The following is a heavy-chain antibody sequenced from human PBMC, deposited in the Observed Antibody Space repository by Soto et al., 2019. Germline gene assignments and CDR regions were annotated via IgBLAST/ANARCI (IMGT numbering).Heavy chain of an antibody. V-gene: IGHV3-15*07. J-gene: IGHJ4*02. CDR2: MKSKPDGGTM. CDR1: GLTFTYAW. Sequence: EVQLVESGGGFVEPGGSLRLSCAAAGLTFTYAWMIWVLQSPGKGLEWVGRMKSKPDGGTMDYASPLKGRFTVSRDDSKHTLSLHMSRLHSEDTAMYYGVADLPGDRSNRCFAYWGQGTLVTVYS. CDR3: VADLPGDRSNRCFAY.